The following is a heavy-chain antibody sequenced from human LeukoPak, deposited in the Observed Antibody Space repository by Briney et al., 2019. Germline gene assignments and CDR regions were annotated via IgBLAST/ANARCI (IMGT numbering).Heavy chain of an antibody. Sequence: PGGSLRLSCAASGFTFSSYAMSWVRQAPGKWLEWVSAISGSGGSTYYEDSVKGRFTISRDNSKNTLYLQMNSLRAEDTAVYYCAKDWLGIAAAGDEFDYWGQGTLVTVSS. CDR3: AKDWLGIAAAGDEFDY. V-gene: IGHV3-23*01. D-gene: IGHD6-13*01. CDR1: GFTFSSYA. CDR2: ISGSGGST. J-gene: IGHJ4*02.